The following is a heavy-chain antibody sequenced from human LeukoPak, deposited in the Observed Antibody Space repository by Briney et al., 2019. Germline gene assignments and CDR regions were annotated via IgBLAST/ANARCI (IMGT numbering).Heavy chain of an antibody. J-gene: IGHJ6*04. CDR1: GGSVSSGSYF. D-gene: IGHD5-18*01. CDR3: VRDKRYRYDDYGMDV. Sequence: PSETLSLTCTVSGGSVSSGSYFWSWIPQPPGKGLEWIGYIYYSGSTNYNPSLKSRVTISVDTSKNQFSLKLSSVPAADTAVYYCVRDKRYRYDDYGMDVWGKGTTVTVSS. CDR2: IYYSGST. V-gene: IGHV4-61*01.